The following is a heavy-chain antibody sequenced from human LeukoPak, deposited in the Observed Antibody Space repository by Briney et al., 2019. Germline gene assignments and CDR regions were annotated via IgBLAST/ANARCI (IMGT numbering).Heavy chain of an antibody. CDR2: ISSSSSYI. Sequence: GGSLRLSCAASGFTFSSYSMNWVRQAPGKGLEWVSSISSSSSYIYYADSVKGRFTISRDNAKNSLYLQMNSLRAEDTAVYYCARDSHRRGSYYYMDVWGKGTTVTASS. CDR1: GFTFSSYS. J-gene: IGHJ6*03. CDR3: ARDSHRRGSYYYMDV. V-gene: IGHV3-21*01.